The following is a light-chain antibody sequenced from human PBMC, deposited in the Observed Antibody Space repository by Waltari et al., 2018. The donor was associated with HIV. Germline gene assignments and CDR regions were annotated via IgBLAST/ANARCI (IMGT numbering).Light chain of an antibody. Sequence: QSALTQPPSASGSPGQSAPISCPGPSSDVGGYNYVSWYQQHPGKAPRLMIYEVSKRPSGVPDRFSGSKSGNTASLTVSGLQAEDEADYYCSSCAGSNNGVFGGGTKLTVL. CDR2: EVS. J-gene: IGLJ3*02. V-gene: IGLV2-8*01. CDR1: SSDVGGYNY. CDR3: SSCAGSNNGV.